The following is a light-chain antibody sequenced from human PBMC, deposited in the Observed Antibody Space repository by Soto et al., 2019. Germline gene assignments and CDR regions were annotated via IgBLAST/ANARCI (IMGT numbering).Light chain of an antibody. CDR3: QQTYNTPLT. Sequence: DIQMTQSPSSLSASVGDRVTIACRASQNIGKYLSWFQQTPGNAPKLLIYAASGLQSGVPSRFSGSGSGTDFTLTINSLQREDFATYYCQQTYNTPLTFGGGTKVDIK. J-gene: IGKJ4*01. V-gene: IGKV1-39*01. CDR2: AAS. CDR1: QNIGKY.